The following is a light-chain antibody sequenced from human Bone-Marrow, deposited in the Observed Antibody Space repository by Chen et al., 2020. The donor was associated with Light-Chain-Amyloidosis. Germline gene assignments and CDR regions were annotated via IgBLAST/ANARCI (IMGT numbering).Light chain of an antibody. J-gene: IGKJ2*01. CDR3: QQYGSSPYT. CDR1: QSVSSSY. V-gene: IGKV3-20*01. Sequence: EIVLTQSPGTLSLSPGERATLSCRASQSVSSSYLAWYQQKPGQAPRLLIYGASSRAAGIPDRFSRSGSGTDFTLTISRLEPEDFAVYYCQQYGSSPYTFGQGIKLEIK. CDR2: GAS.